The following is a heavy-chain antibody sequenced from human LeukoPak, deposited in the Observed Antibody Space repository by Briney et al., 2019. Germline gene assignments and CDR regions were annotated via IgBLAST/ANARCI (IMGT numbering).Heavy chain of an antibody. CDR3: VRASYSSTWYLDS. D-gene: IGHD6-13*01. V-gene: IGHV3-21*01. CDR1: GFTLSRYS. Sequence: KAGGTLRLYCAVFGFTLSRYSMNWLRQAPGKGPEWVSAISTNSEYIYYGDSVRGRFTVARDSARNSLYLQMSSLRVEDTALYYCVRASYSSTWYLDSWGQGTLVTVSS. CDR2: ISTNSEYI. J-gene: IGHJ4*02.